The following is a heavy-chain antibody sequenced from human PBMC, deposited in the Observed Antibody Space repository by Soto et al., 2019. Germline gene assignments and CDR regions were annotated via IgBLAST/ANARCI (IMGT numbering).Heavy chain of an antibody. CDR2: IWYDGSNK. J-gene: IGHJ6*02. D-gene: IGHD6-19*01. V-gene: IGHV3-33*01. CDR3: ARDRLDRGSSWYLAVAGTLGYYYYGMDV. Sequence: QVQLVESGGGVVQPGRSLRLSCAASGFTFSSYGMHWVRQAPGKGLEWVAVIWYDGSNKYYADSVKGRFTISRDNSKNTLDLQMNSLRAEDTAVYYCARDRLDRGSSWYLAVAGTLGYYYYGMDVWGQGTTVTVSS. CDR1: GFTFSSYG.